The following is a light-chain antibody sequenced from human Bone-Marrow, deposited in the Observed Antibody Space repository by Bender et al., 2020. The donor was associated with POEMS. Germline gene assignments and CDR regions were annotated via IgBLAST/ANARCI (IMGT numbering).Light chain of an antibody. V-gene: IGLV1-44*01. CDR2: NNS. CDR1: SSKFGSYP. CDR3: ATWDDSLNGWV. J-gene: IGLJ3*02. Sequence: QSVLTQPPSASGTPGQRVTISCSGSSSKFGSYPVNWYQQLPGAAPKLVIFNNSQRPSGVPDRFSGSNSVTSASLAISGLLYDDEADFYCATWDDSLNGWVFGGGTKLTVL.